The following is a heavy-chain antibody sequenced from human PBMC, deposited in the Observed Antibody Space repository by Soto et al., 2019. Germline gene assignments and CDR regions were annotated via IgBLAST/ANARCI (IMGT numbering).Heavy chain of an antibody. CDR3: ATDTLLIAVGGTVQPDFDC. Sequence: ASVKVSCKVSGYTLTELSMHWVRQAPGKGLEWMGGFDPEDGETIYAQKFQGRVTMTEDTSTDTAYMELSSLRSEDTAVYYCATDTLLIAVGGTVQPDFDCWGQGTLVTVSS. J-gene: IGHJ4*02. CDR1: GYTLTELS. CDR2: FDPEDGET. D-gene: IGHD6-19*01. V-gene: IGHV1-24*01.